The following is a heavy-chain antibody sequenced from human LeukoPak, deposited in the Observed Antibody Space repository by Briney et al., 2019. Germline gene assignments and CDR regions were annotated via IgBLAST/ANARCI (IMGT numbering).Heavy chain of an antibody. CDR3: ARQGIAVAGTNWFDP. CDR2: IYYSGST. Sequence: SETLSLTCTVSGGSISSSSYYWGWLRQPPGKGLEWIGSIYYSGSTYYNPSLKSRVTISVDTSKNQFSLKLSSVTAADTAVYYCARQGIAVAGTNWFDPWGQGTLVTVSS. J-gene: IGHJ5*02. CDR1: GGSISSSSYY. V-gene: IGHV4-39*01. D-gene: IGHD6-19*01.